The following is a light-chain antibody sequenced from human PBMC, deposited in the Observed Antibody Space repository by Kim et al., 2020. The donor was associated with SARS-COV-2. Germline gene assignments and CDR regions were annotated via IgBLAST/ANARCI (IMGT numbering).Light chain of an antibody. V-gene: IGKV1-39*01. CDR1: QSISIY. J-gene: IGKJ5*01. CDR3: QQTYTTPIT. CDR2: RAS. Sequence: LSASVADRVTITCRASQSISIYLSWYQHKPGKAPNLLVYRASTLHSGVPSRFSGSGSGTDFTLTITTLQPEDFATYYCQQTYTTPITFGQGTRLEIK.